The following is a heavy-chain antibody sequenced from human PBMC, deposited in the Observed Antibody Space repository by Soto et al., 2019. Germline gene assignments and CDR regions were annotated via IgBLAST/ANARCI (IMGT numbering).Heavy chain of an antibody. V-gene: IGHV4-34*01. J-gene: IGHJ6*03. Sequence: SETLSLTCAVYGGSFSGYYWSWIRQPPGKGLEWIGEINHSGSTNYNPSLKSRVTISVDTSKNQFSLKLSSVTAADTAVYYCARGHPPTTIVVVPAATDYYYYYMDVWGKGTTVTVSS. D-gene: IGHD2-2*01. CDR1: GGSFSGYY. CDR3: ARGHPPTTIVVVPAATDYYYYYMDV. CDR2: INHSGST.